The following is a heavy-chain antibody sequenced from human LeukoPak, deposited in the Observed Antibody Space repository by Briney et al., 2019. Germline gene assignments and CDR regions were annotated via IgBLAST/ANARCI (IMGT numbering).Heavy chain of an antibody. CDR2: IYYSGST. CDR1: GGSISSGGYS. J-gene: IGHJ6*03. CDR3: ARVSWFPGSSYYYMDV. Sequence: SETLSLTCAVSGGSISSGGYSWSWIRQPPGKGLEWIGYIYYSGSTNYNPPLKSRVTISVDTSKTQFSLKLSSVTAADTAVYYCARVSWFPGSSYYYMDVWDKGTTVTVSS. V-gene: IGHV4-61*08. D-gene: IGHD3-9*01.